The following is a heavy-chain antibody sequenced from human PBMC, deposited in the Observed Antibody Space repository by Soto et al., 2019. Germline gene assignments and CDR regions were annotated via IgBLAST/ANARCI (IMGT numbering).Heavy chain of an antibody. V-gene: IGHV1-18*01. CDR1: GYTFTSYG. CDR3: ARDRVTSWFDP. D-gene: IGHD4-17*01. J-gene: IGHJ5*02. Sequence: QVQLVQSGAEVKKPGASVKVSCKASGYTFTSYGITWVRQATGQGLEWMGWISAYNGNTKYAQKLQGRVTMTKDTCTSTACLEVRSLRSDDTAVYSCARDRVTSWFDPWGQGTLVTVSS. CDR2: ISAYNGNT.